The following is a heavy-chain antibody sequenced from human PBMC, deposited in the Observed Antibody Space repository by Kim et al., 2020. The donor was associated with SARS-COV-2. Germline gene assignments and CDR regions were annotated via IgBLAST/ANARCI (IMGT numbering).Heavy chain of an antibody. D-gene: IGHD3-22*01. CDR1: GYTLTELS. CDR3: ATGYYDSSGYYSLYYYGMDV. V-gene: IGHV1-24*01. J-gene: IGHJ6*02. Sequence: ASVKVSCKVSGYTLTELSMHWVRQAPGKGLEWMGGFDPEDGETIYAQKFQGRVTMTEDTSTDTAYMELSSLRSEDTAVYYCATGYYDSSGYYSLYYYGMDVWGQGTTVTVSS. CDR2: FDPEDGET.